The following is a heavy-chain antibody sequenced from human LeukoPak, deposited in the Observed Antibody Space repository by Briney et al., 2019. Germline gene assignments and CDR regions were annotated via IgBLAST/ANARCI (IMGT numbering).Heavy chain of an antibody. CDR3: ARAGRWEGRPHAFDI. Sequence: SETLSLTCAVYGGSFSGYYWSWIRQPPGKGLEWIGEINHSGITNYNPSLKSRVTISVDTSKNQFSLKLSSVTAADTAVYYCARAGRWEGRPHAFDIWGQGTMVAVSS. CDR2: INHSGIT. J-gene: IGHJ3*02. CDR1: GGSFSGYY. D-gene: IGHD1-26*01. V-gene: IGHV4-34*01.